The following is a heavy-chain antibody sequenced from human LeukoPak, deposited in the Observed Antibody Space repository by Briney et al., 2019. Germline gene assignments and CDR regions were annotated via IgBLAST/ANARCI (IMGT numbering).Heavy chain of an antibody. D-gene: IGHD5-12*01. CDR1: GYTFTGYY. V-gene: IGHV1-2*02. CDR3: ARPPRYSGYDTPSFDY. J-gene: IGHJ4*02. CDR2: INPNSGGT. Sequence: ASVKVSCKASGYTFTGYYMHWVRQAPGQGLEWMGWINPNSGGTNYAQKFQGRVTMTRDTSTSTAYMELSRLRSDDTAVYYCARPPRYSGYDTPSFDYWGQGTLVTVSS.